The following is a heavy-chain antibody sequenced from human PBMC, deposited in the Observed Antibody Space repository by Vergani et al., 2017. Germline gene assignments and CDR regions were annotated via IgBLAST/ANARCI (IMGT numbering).Heavy chain of an antibody. V-gene: IGHV1-18*01. D-gene: IGHD2-2*01. J-gene: IGHJ2*01. CDR2: ISPHTGRT. CDR1: GYTFRNKD. CDR3: VRNLLGRDIEVVPTAPFWLFDL. Sequence: QIQLVQSAAEVKKPGAALNVSCKASGYTFRNKDISWLRQAPGQGLEWMRSISPHTGRTNTAQQFQDRVIMTTDTSPSTAYLSLGTLTSDDTAVYFCVRNLLGRDIEVVPTAPFWLFDLWGRGTRVTVSS.